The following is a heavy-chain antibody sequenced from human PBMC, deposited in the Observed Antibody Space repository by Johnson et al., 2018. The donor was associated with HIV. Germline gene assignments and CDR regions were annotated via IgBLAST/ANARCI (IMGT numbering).Heavy chain of an antibody. D-gene: IGHD1-26*01. V-gene: IGHV3-30*18. Sequence: QVHLVESGGGVVQPGRSLRLSCAASGFTFSSYGMHWVRQAPGKGLEWVAVISYDGSNKYYADSVKGRFTISRDNSKNTLYLQMNSRRAEDTAVYYCAKAPGGGSRSRDAVDIWGQGTMVTVSS. J-gene: IGHJ3*02. CDR2: ISYDGSNK. CDR1: GFTFSSYG. CDR3: AKAPGGGSRSRDAVDI.